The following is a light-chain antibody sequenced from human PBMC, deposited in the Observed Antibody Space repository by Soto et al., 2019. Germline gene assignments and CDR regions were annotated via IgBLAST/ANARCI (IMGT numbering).Light chain of an antibody. V-gene: IGKV3-20*01. CDR2: GAS. Sequence: EIVLTHAPCTLSLSPGQSATLSCRASQSVSSYYLAWYQQKAGQAPRLLIYGASNRATGIPDRFSGGGSGTDFTLTISRLEPEDLAVYYCQHYGTSSLTFGGGTKVDIK. CDR1: QSVSSYY. J-gene: IGKJ4*01. CDR3: QHYGTSSLT.